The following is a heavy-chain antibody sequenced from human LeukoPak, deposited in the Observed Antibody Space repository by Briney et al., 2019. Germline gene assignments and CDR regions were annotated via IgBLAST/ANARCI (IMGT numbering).Heavy chain of an antibody. J-gene: IGHJ4*02. Sequence: GGSLRLSCAASGFTFSSYAMSWVRQAPGKGLEWVSSIISSGAATYYADSVKGRFTISRDNSDNTLYLQMNSLRAEDTAVYYCAKGRPNYYGSNGHYYKLNGDCWGQGTLVTVSS. CDR2: IISSGAAT. V-gene: IGHV3-23*01. CDR3: AKGRPNYYGSNGHYYKLNGDC. D-gene: IGHD3-22*01. CDR1: GFTFSSYA.